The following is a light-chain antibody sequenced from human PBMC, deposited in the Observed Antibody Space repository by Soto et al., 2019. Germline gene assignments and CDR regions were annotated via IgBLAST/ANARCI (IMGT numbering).Light chain of an antibody. CDR2: ADD. CDR1: SSNIGSST. CDR3: ATWDASLNEWV. J-gene: IGLJ3*02. Sequence: QSVLTQPPSASGTPGQRVTISCSGSSSNIGSSTVNWYQQLPGTAPKLLIYADDQRPSGVPDRFSGSKSGTSASLAISGLQSEYEADYYCATWDASLNEWVFGGGTKLTVL. V-gene: IGLV1-44*01.